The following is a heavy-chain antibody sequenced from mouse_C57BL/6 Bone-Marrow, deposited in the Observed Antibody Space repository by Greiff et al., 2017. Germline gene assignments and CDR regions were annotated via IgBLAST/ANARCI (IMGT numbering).Heavy chain of an antibody. Sequence: QVQLQQSGAELARPGASVKLSCKASGYTFTSYGISWVKQRTGQGLEWIGEIYPRSGNTYYNEKFKGKATLTADKSSSTAYMELRSLASEDSAVYFCARQVLTTVVEGDFWGQGTTLTVSS. D-gene: IGHD1-1*01. CDR1: GYTFTSYG. CDR3: ARQVLTTVVEGDF. V-gene: IGHV1-81*01. CDR2: IYPRSGNT. J-gene: IGHJ2*01.